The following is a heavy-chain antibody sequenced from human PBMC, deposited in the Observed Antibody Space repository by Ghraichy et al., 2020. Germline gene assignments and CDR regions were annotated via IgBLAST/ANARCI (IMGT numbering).Heavy chain of an antibody. Sequence: GGSLRLSCAASGFTFSSYAMSWVRQAPGKGLEWVSGISNSGGSTDYADSVKGRFTISRDNSKNTLYLQMNSLRAEDTAVYYCAKVSSGYYYYDAFDIWGQGTMVTVSS. CDR3: AKVSSGYYYYDAFDI. CDR1: GFTFSSYA. J-gene: IGHJ3*02. V-gene: IGHV3-23*01. CDR2: ISNSGGST. D-gene: IGHD3-22*01.